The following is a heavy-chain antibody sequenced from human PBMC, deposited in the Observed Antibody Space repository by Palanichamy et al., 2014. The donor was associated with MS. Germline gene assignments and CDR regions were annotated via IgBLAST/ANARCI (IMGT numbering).Heavy chain of an antibody. V-gene: IGHV3-11*01. CDR1: GFTFSDYY. Sequence: QVQLVEVWGEGLVKPGGSLRLSCAASGFTFSDYYMSWIRQAPGKGLEWVSYISSSGSTIYYADSVKGRFTISRDNAKNSLYLQMNSLRAEDTAVYYCARERGYYGNTPLYYYGKDVWGQGTTVTVSS. J-gene: IGHJ6*02. D-gene: IGHD4-17*01. CDR3: ARERGYYGNTPLYYYGKDV. CDR2: ISSSGSTI.